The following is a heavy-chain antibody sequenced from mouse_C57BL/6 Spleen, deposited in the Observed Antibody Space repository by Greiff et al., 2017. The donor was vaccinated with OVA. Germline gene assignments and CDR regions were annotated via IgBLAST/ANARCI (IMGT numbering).Heavy chain of an antibody. Sequence: VQLQQPGAELVKPGASVKLSCKASGYTFTSYWMHWVKPRPGQGLAWIGMIHPNSGSTNYNEKFKSKATLTVDKSSSTAYMQLSSLTSEDSAVYYCAREGIYYDYDDAMDYWGKGTSVTVSS. CDR3: AREGIYYDYDDAMDY. J-gene: IGHJ4*01. V-gene: IGHV1-64*01. CDR1: GYTFTSYW. D-gene: IGHD2-4*01. CDR2: IHPNSGST.